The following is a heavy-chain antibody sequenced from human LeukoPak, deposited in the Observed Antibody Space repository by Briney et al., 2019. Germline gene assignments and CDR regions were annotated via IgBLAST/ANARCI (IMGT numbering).Heavy chain of an antibody. Sequence: GGSLRLSCAASGFTFSSYSMNWVRQAPGKGLEWVSSISSSSSYIYYADSVKGRFTISRDNAKNSLYLQMNSLRAKDTAVYYCARDGVAARSRSFDYWGQGTLVTVSS. D-gene: IGHD6-6*01. CDR3: ARDGVAARSRSFDY. J-gene: IGHJ4*02. CDR2: ISSSSSYI. V-gene: IGHV3-21*01. CDR1: GFTFSSYS.